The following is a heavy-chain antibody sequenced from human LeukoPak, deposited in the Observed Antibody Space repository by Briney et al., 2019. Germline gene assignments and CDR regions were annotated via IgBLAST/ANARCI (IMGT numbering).Heavy chain of an antibody. CDR2: ISAYNGNT. CDR1: DYTFTSYG. J-gene: IGHJ2*01. V-gene: IGHV1-18*01. D-gene: IGHD4-17*01. CDR3: ARETSDYGDYAPWYFDL. Sequence: GASVKVSCKASDYTFTSYGISWVRQAPGQGLEWMGWISAYNGNTNYAQKLQGRVTMTTDTSTSTAYMELRSLRSDDTAVYYCARETSDYGDYAPWYFDLWGHGTLVTVSS.